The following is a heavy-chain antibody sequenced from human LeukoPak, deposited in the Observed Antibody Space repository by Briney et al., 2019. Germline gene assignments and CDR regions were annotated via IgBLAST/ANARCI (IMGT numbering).Heavy chain of an antibody. CDR3: AAAPILRGEGGEHYKYGMDV. Sequence: SETLSLTCGVSVGSINSGNWWTWVRQSPGKELEWIGEIHHSGTRNYNPSLKSRVTISADTFKNHFSLIVTSLTAADTAVYYCAAAPILRGEGGEHYKYGMDVWGQGTTVIVSS. J-gene: IGHJ6*02. V-gene: IGHV4/OR15-8*01. D-gene: IGHD2-2*02. CDR2: IHHSGTR. CDR1: VGSINSGNW.